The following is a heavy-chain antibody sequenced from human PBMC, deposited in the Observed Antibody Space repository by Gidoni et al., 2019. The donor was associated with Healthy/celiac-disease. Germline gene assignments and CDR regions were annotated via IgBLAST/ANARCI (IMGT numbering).Heavy chain of an antibody. D-gene: IGHD2-2*01. Sequence: QVQLVQSGAEVKKPGSSVTVSCKASGGTFSSYTISWVRQAPGQGLEWMGRIIPIRGIANDAQKFQGRVTINADKSTSTAYMELSSLRSEDTAVYYCARDLLYCSSTSCYAGTRFDPWGQGTLVTVSS. CDR3: ARDLLYCSSTSCYAGTRFDP. CDR2: IIPIRGIA. V-gene: IGHV1-69*08. J-gene: IGHJ5*02. CDR1: GGTFSSYT.